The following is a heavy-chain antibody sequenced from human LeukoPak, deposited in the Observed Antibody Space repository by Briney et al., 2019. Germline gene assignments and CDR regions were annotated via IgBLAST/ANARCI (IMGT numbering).Heavy chain of an antibody. Sequence: PGGSPRLSCAASGFTFSSYWMSWVRQAPGKGLEWVANIKQDGSEKYYVDSVKGRFTISRDNAKNSLYLQMNSLRAEDTAVYYCARTDNGYYDSSGYYYDYWGQGTLVTVSS. V-gene: IGHV3-7*01. J-gene: IGHJ4*02. CDR2: IKQDGSEK. CDR1: GFTFSSYW. D-gene: IGHD3-22*01. CDR3: ARTDNGYYDSSGYYYDY.